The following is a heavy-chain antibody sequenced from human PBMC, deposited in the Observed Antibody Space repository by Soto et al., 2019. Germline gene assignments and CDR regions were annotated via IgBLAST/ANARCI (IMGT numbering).Heavy chain of an antibody. V-gene: IGHV1-3*01. CDR2: INAGNGNT. Sequence: QVQLVQSGAEVKKPGASVKVSCKASGYTFTSYAMHWVRQAPGQRLEWMGWINAGNGNTKYSQKVQGRVNITRDTSASTAYMELSSLSSEDTAVYYCARGPGGPDGPGDYWGQGTLVTVSA. CDR3: ARGPGGPDGPGDY. J-gene: IGHJ4*02. CDR1: GYTFTSYA. D-gene: IGHD2-15*01.